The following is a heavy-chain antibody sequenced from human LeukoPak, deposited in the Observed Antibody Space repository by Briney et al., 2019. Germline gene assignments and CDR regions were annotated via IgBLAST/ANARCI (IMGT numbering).Heavy chain of an antibody. CDR1: GFTFSWYG. Sequence: GGSLRLSCLGSGFTFSWYGMNWVRQAPGRGLEYVSAISKNGGNTYYVDSVKGRFTISRDNSKNTLYLQMDSLRVEDTAVYFCVKDLSDRDVDYWGQGTLVTVSS. CDR3: VKDLSDRDVDY. D-gene: IGHD2-21*02. V-gene: IGHV3-64D*06. CDR2: ISKNGGNT. J-gene: IGHJ4*02.